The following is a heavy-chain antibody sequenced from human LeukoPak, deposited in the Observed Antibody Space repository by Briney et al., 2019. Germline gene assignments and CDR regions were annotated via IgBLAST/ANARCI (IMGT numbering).Heavy chain of an antibody. CDR1: GFTFSSYG. CDR3: ARDAGNSGYGCDL. J-gene: IGHJ5*02. Sequence: QPGGSLRLSCAASGFTFSSYGMHWVRQAPGKGLEWVSHIRSSSETFYADSVKGRFTISRDNARNSLYLQMNNLRGEDTAIYYCARDAGNSGYGCDLWGQGTLVTVSS. V-gene: IGHV3-48*01. CDR2: IRSSSET. D-gene: IGHD5-12*01.